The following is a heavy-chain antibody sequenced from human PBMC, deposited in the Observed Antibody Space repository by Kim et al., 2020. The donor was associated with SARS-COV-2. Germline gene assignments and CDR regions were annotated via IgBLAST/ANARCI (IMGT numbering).Heavy chain of an antibody. CDR3: ARRITMIVVVDDAFDI. V-gene: IGHV4-39*07. CDR1: GGSISSSSYY. Sequence: SETLSLTCTVSGGSISSSSYYWGWIRQPPGKGLEWIGSIYYSGSTYYNPSLKSRVTISVDTSKNQFSLKLSSVTAADTAVYYCARRITMIVVVDDAFDIWGQGTMVTVSS. D-gene: IGHD3-22*01. CDR2: IYYSGST. J-gene: IGHJ3*02.